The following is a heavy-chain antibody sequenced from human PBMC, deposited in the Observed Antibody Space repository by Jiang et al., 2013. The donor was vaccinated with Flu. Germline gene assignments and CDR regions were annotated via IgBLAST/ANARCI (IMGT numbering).Heavy chain of an antibody. V-gene: IGHV3-74*01. D-gene: IGHD6-13*01. J-gene: IGHJ4*02. CDR2: INSDGSST. CDR1: GFTFSSYW. CDR3: ARDIAAAGSYFGD. Sequence: PGGSLRLSCGASGFTFSSYWMHWARQVPGKGLEWVSRINSDGSSTTHADSVKGRFTISRDNAKNTLYLQLNSLRAEDTAVYYCARDIAAAGSYFGDWGQGTLVTVSS.